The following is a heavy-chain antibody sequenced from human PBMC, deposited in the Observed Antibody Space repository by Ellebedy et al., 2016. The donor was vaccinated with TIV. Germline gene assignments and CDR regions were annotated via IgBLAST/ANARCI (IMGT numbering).Heavy chain of an antibody. Sequence: MPGGSLRLSCTVSGDSISGYYWSWIRQPPGKGLEWIGYIYSSGSTNYNPSLQSRVTISLDTSKSQFSRKLSSVTAADTAVYYCASTYCRGGTCNPGDFNYWGQGTLVTVSS. CDR3: ASTYCRGGTCNPGDFNY. CDR1: GDSISGYY. CDR2: IYSSGST. J-gene: IGHJ4*02. V-gene: IGHV4-59*01. D-gene: IGHD2-15*01.